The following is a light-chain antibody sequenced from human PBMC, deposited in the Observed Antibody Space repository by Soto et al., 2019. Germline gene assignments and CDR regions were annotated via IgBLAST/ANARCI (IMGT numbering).Light chain of an antibody. CDR2: QAS. CDR1: QSISSW. V-gene: IGKV1-5*03. J-gene: IGKJ1*01. Sequence: TQSPGTLSAFVGDRVTITCRASQSISSWLAWYQQKPGKAPKLLVYQASTLESGVPLRFSGSGSGTEFTLTINSLQSDDFATYYCQQYDSYSWTFGQGTKVEVK. CDR3: QQYDSYSWT.